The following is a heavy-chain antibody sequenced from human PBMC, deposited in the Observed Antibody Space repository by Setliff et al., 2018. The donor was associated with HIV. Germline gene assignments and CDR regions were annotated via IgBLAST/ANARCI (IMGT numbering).Heavy chain of an antibody. V-gene: IGHV3-30*04. D-gene: IGHD3-10*01. CDR3: PRGPFGSGSPKNGFEY. Sequence: GGSLRLSCAASGFIFNNYAMYWVRQAPGTGLEWVAVISYDGTNTYYADSVKGRFTISRDNSKNTLYLQMDSLRIEDTAVYYCPRGPFGSGSPKNGFEYWGQGTLVTVSS. CDR2: ISYDGTNT. CDR1: GFIFNNYA. J-gene: IGHJ4*02.